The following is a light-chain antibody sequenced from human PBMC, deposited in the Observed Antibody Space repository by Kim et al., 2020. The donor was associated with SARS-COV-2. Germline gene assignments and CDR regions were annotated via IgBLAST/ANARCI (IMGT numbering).Light chain of an antibody. CDR2: EGS. V-gene: IGLV2-23*01. CDR3: CSYAGSSTSWV. Sequence: QAITISGTGTRSDVGSDNLVSWYQQHPGKAPKLMIYEGSKRPSGVSNRFSGSKSGNTASLTISGLKAEDEADYYCCSYAGSSTSWVFGGGTQLTVL. CDR1: RSDVGSDNL. J-gene: IGLJ3*02.